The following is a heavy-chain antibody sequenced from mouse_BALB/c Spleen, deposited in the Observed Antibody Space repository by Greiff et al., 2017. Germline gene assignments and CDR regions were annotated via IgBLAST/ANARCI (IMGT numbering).Heavy chain of an antibody. Sequence: QVHVKQSGPELVKPGASVKISCKASGYTFTDYYINWVKQKPGQGLEWIGWIYPGSGNTKYNEKFKGKATLTVDTSSSTAYMQLSSLTSEDTAVYFCANYYGSSLFDYWGQGTTLTVSS. CDR2: IYPGSGNT. J-gene: IGHJ2*01. CDR3: ANYYGSSLFDY. V-gene: IGHV1-84*02. CDR1: GYTFTDYY. D-gene: IGHD1-1*01.